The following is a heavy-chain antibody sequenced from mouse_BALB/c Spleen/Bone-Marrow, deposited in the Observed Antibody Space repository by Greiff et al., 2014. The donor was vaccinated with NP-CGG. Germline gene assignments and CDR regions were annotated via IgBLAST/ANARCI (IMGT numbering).Heavy chain of an antibody. J-gene: IGHJ2*01. D-gene: IGHD4-1*01. CDR1: GFSLTDYG. Sequence: QVQLQQSGSGLVAPSQSLSITCTVSGFSLTDYGVSWIRQPPGKGLEWLGVIWGGGITYYNSALKSRLSISKDNSKSQVFLKMNSLQADDTAMYYCAKLNWDEGDYWGQGTTLTVSS. V-gene: IGHV2-6-5*01. CDR3: AKLNWDEGDY. CDR2: IWGGGIT.